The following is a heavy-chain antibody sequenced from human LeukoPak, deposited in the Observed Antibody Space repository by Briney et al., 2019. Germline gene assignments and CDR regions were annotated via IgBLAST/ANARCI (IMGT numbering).Heavy chain of an antibody. CDR1: GFTFSIYS. V-gene: IGHV3-48*01. CDR2: ISSDRSIV. Sequence: PGXXLRLSCAASGFTFSIYSMNWVRQAPGKGLEWVSYISSDRSIVYYADSVKGRFTISRDNAKNSLYLQMDSLRAADTAVYHCARNYSPFDYWGQGTLVTVSS. J-gene: IGHJ4*02. CDR3: ARNYSPFDY. D-gene: IGHD3-10*01.